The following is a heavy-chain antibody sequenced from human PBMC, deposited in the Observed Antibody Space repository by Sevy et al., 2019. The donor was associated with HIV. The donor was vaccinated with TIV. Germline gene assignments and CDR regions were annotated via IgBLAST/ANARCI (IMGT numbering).Heavy chain of an antibody. CDR3: ATISQQLVGVFDY. CDR2: IFYSGST. CDR1: GGSISSYY. V-gene: IGHV4-59*12. D-gene: IGHD6-6*01. Sequence: SETLSLTCTVSGGSISSYYWSWIRQPPGKGLEWIGYIFYSGSTYYNPSLKRRVTISVDTSKNQFSLKLTSVTAADTAVYYCATISQQLVGVFDYWGQGTLVTVSS. J-gene: IGHJ4*02.